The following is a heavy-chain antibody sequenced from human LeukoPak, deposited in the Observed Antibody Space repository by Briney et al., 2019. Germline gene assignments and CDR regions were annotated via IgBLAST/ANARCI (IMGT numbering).Heavy chain of an antibody. Sequence: PGGSLRLSCAASGFTFSSYWMHWVRQAPGKGLEWVSAISGSGGSTYYADSVKGRFTISRDNSKNTLYLQMNSLRAEDTAVYYCAKDCLYSSGCHFDYWGQGTLVTVSS. D-gene: IGHD6-19*01. V-gene: IGHV3-23*01. CDR2: ISGSGGST. J-gene: IGHJ4*02. CDR1: GFTFSSYW. CDR3: AKDCLYSSGCHFDY.